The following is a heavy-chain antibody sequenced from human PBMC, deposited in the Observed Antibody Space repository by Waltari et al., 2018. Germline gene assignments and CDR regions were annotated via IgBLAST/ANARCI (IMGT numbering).Heavy chain of an antibody. CDR1: GGSFSGYS. CDR2: INHSGST. Sequence: QVQLQQWGAGLLKPSATLSLTCAVYGGSFSGYSWSWIRQPPGKGLEWIGEINHSGSTNYNPSLKSRVTISVDTSKNQFSLKLSSVTAADTAVYYCARALYYDKAFDIWGQGTMVTVSS. D-gene: IGHD3-22*01. J-gene: IGHJ3*02. CDR3: ARALYYDKAFDI. V-gene: IGHV4-34*01.